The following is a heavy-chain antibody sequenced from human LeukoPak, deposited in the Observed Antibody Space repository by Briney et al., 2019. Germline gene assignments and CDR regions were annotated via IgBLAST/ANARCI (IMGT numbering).Heavy chain of an antibody. CDR2: ISGSGGNT. Sequence: GGSLRLSCAASGFTFSSYAMSWVRQAPGKGLEWVSAISGSGGNTYYADSVKGRFTISRDNSKNTLYLQMNSLRAEDTAVYYCARQPGGYEYYFDYWGQGTLVTVSS. J-gene: IGHJ4*02. V-gene: IGHV3-23*01. D-gene: IGHD5-12*01. CDR1: GFTFSSYA. CDR3: ARQPGGYEYYFDY.